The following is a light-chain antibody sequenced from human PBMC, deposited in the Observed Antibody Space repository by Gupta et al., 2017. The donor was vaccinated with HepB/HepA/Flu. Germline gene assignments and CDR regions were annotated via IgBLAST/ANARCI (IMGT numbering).Light chain of an antibody. CDR3: QVWDSSSDHPVV. CDR2: YDD. J-gene: IGLJ2*01. Sequence: DVLTQPPSVSVAPGATARMTCGGNNIGHKSVHWYQQKPGQAPVVVIYYDDDRPSGIPERFSGSNSGNTATLTISGVEAGDEADYFCQVWDSSSDHPVVFGGGTKLTVL. CDR1: NIGHKS. V-gene: IGLV3-21*04.